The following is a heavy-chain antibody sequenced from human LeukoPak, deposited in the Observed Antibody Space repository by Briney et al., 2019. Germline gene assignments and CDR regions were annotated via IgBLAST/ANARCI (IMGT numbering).Heavy chain of an antibody. Sequence: SETLSLTCTVSGGSLSSSSYYWGWIRQPPGKGLEWIGSIYYSGSTYYNPSLKSRVTISVDTSKNQFPLKLSSVTAADTAVYYCARDHGGYCSSTSCPNWFDPWGQGTLVTVSS. CDR1: GGSLSSSSYY. V-gene: IGHV4-39*06. J-gene: IGHJ5*02. D-gene: IGHD2-2*03. CDR2: IYYSGST. CDR3: ARDHGGYCSSTSCPNWFDP.